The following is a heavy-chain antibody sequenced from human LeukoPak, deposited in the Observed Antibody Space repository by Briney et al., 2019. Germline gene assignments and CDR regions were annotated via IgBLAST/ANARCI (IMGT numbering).Heavy chain of an antibody. V-gene: IGHV4-39*01. Sequence: GSLRLACAVSGFTFSNYGMSWVRQPPGKGLEWIGTIDYSGNAYYNPSFKSRVAISVDTSKNQFSLKLTSVTAADTAVYYCARHGNIVMVPTAPGFDYWGQGTLVTVFS. CDR1: GFTFSNYG. J-gene: IGHJ4*02. D-gene: IGHD2-2*01. CDR2: IDYSGNA. CDR3: ARHGNIVMVPTAPGFDY.